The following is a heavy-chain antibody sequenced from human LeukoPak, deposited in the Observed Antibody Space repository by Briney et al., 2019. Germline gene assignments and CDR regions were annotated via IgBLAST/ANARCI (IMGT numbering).Heavy chain of an antibody. D-gene: IGHD5-18*01. CDR2: IYTSGST. CDR3: ARDGLYSYGYSYFDY. J-gene: IGHJ4*02. Sequence: SETLSLTCTVSGGSISSYHWSWIRQPAGKGLEWIGRIYTSGSTNYNPSLKSRVTMSVDTSKNQFSLKLSSVTAADTAVYYCARDGLYSYGYSYFDYWGQGTLVTVSP. CDR1: GGSISSYH. V-gene: IGHV4-4*07.